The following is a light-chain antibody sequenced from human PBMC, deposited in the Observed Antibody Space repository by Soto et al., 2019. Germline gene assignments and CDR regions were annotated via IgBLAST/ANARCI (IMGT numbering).Light chain of an antibody. V-gene: IGKV1-5*03. Sequence: DIQMTQSPSTLSASVGDRVTITCRASRSISIWLAWYQQKAGEAPKLLIYKASSLETGVPSRFSGSGSGTEFTLTISSLQPDDFATYYCQQYNSYSWTFGQGTQVEIK. CDR1: RSISIW. CDR3: QQYNSYSWT. J-gene: IGKJ1*01. CDR2: KAS.